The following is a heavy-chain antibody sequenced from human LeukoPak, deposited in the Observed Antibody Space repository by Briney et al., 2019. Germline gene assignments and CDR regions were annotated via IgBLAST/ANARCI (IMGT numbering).Heavy chain of an antibody. CDR1: GASISSTAYY. J-gene: IGHJ3*02. Sequence: SKTLSLTCTVSGASISSTAYYWGWIRQPPRKGLEWIASIYYSGSTYYNPSLKSRVTISVDTSKNQFSLKLSSVTAADTAVYYCARHKYSSGWPPEGAFDIWGQGTMVTVSS. V-gene: IGHV4-39*01. D-gene: IGHD6-19*01. CDR2: IYYSGST. CDR3: ARHKYSSGWPPEGAFDI.